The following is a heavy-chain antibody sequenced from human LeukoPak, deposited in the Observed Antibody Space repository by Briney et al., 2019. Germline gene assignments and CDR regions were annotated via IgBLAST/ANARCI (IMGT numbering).Heavy chain of an antibody. CDR1: GFTFSSYA. CDR3: ARDRDGTGNYPLDY. J-gene: IGHJ4*02. Sequence: PGRSLRLSCAASGFTFSSYAMHWVRQAPSKGLEWVAVISYDGSNKYYADSVKGRFTISRDNSKNTLYLQMNSLRADDTAVYYCARDRDGTGNYPLDYWGQGTLVIVSS. CDR2: ISYDGSNK. V-gene: IGHV3-30*07. D-gene: IGHD3-10*01.